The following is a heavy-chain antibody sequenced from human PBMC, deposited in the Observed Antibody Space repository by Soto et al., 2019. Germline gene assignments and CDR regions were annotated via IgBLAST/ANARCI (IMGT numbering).Heavy chain of an antibody. Sequence: GLSLRRSCESSVLNFNGYTMICVLQNPGQGLDWVSGIAETGSSTYYADSVKGRFTISRDNSENTLYLQMNNLRAEDTAIYYCAKPVYGSGSPEYWGQGTLVTVSS. J-gene: IGHJ4*02. D-gene: IGHD3-10*01. CDR2: IAETGSST. CDR3: AKPVYGSGSPEY. CDR1: VLNFNGYT. V-gene: IGHV3-23*01.